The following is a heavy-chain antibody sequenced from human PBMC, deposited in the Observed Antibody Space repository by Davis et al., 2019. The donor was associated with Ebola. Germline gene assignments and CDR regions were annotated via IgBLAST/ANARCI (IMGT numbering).Heavy chain of an antibody. V-gene: IGHV3-11*04. CDR2: ISGSGNTI. J-gene: IGHJ4*02. D-gene: IGHD2-21*01. CDR1: GYIFSDFS. Sequence: PGGSLRLSCAASGYIFSDFSICWVRQTPGKGLEWLSYISGSGNTIYYADSVKGRFTISRDNAKNSLFLQMNSLTAEDTALYYCAREVPFCGGDCLDYWGQGTLVTVSS. CDR3: AREVPFCGGDCLDY.